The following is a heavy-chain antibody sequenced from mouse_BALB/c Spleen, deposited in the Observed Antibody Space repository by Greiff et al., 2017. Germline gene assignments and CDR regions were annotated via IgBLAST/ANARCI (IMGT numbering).Heavy chain of an antibody. D-gene: IGHD2-3*01. CDR2: IYPSDSYT. CDR3: TRNGYYYFDY. V-gene: IGHV1-69*02. CDR1: GYTFTSHW. Sequence: QVQLQQPGAELVRPGASVKLSCKASGYTFTSHWINWVKPRPGQGLEWIGNIYPSDSYTNYNQKFKDKATLTVDKSSSTAYMQLSSPTSEDSAVYYCTRNGYYYFDYWGQGTTLTVSS. J-gene: IGHJ2*01.